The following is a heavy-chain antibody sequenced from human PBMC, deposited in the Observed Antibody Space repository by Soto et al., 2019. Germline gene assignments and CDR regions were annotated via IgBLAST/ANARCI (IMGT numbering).Heavy chain of an antibody. J-gene: IGHJ5*02. V-gene: IGHV2-5*02. D-gene: IGHD3-10*01. CDR2: LYWDDDK. Sequence: QIPLKESGPTLVRPTQTLTLTCTFSGLSLSTSGAGVGWIRQPPGKALEWLALLYWDDDKRYSPSLKSRLPITKDTSKNEVILTMTDLDPVDSARYSCAQGLPRYGLGRERGNWLDPWGQGTLVTVSS. CDR1: GLSLSTSGAG. CDR3: AQGLPRYGLGRERGNWLDP.